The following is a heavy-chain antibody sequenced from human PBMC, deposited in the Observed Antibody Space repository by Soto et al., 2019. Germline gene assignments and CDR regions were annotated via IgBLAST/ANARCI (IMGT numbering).Heavy chain of an antibody. Sequence: GASVKVSCKASGYTFASYAMQWVRQAPGQRLEWMGWINAGNGNTKYSQKFQGRVTITRDTSASTAYMELGSLRSEDTAVYYCARGPVTIFGVVIINYYYYYMDVWGKGTTITV. CDR1: GYTFASYA. J-gene: IGHJ6*03. V-gene: IGHV1-3*01. CDR3: ARGPVTIFGVVIINYYYYYMDV. CDR2: INAGNGNT. D-gene: IGHD3-3*01.